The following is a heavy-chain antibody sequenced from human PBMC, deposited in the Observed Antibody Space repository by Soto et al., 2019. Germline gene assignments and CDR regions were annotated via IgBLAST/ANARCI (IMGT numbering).Heavy chain of an antibody. CDR3: ARLREDQLPLYYFDY. CDR2: VYYSGST. D-gene: IGHD2-2*01. Sequence: SETLSLTCTVSGGSISSSSYYWGWIRQPPGKGLEWIGSVYYSGSTYYNPSLKSRVTISVDTSKNQFSLKLSSVTAADTAVYYCARLREDQLPLYYFDYWGQGTLVTVSS. J-gene: IGHJ4*02. CDR1: GGSISSSSYY. V-gene: IGHV4-39*01.